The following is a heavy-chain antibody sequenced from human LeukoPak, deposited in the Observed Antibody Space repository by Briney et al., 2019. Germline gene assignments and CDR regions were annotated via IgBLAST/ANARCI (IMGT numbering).Heavy chain of an antibody. CDR2: INPNSGGT. J-gene: IGHJ4*02. Sequence: PAASVKVSCKASGYTFTGYYMHWVRQAPGQGLEWMGWINPNSGGTNYAQKFQGRVTMTRDTSISTAYMELSRLTSDDTAVYYCARSRDGYNWAIHYWGQGTLVTVSS. CDR3: ARSRDGYNWAIHY. D-gene: IGHD5-24*01. V-gene: IGHV1-2*02. CDR1: GYTFTGYY.